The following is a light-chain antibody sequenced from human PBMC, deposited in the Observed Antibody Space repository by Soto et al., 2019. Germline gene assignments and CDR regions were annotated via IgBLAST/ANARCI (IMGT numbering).Light chain of an antibody. CDR1: KNDIGVYDF. Sequence: HSTLTQPPSASGSTGHSVTISNTGTKNDIGVYDFVSWYQHHPGKAPRLIIYEVVQRPSGVPDRFSGSKSGNTASLTVSGLQAADEGDYFCKSYAGSNTYVFGSGTKVTV. CDR2: EVV. V-gene: IGLV2-8*01. CDR3: KSYAGSNTYV. J-gene: IGLJ1*01.